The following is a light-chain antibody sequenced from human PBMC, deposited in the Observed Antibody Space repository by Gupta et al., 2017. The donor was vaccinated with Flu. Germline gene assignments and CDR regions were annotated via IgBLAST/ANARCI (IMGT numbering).Light chain of an antibody. J-gene: IGLJ3*02. Sequence: SALTQPPSASGSPGQSVTISCTGTSSDVGGYNYVSWYQQHPGKAPKLMIYEVNKRPSGVPDRFSGSKSGNTASLTVSGLQAEDEADYYCSSYAGNNNGVFGGGTKLTVL. CDR2: EVN. CDR3: SSYAGNNNGV. CDR1: SSDVGGYNY. V-gene: IGLV2-8*01.